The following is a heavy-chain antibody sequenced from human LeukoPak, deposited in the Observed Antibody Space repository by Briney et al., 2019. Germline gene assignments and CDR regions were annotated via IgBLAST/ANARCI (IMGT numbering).Heavy chain of an antibody. CDR3: ARDVLLYCSSTSCSGGAFDI. CDR1: GYTFTSYG. D-gene: IGHD2-2*01. Sequence: GASVKVSCKASGYTFTSYGISWVRQAPGQGLEWMGWISAYNGNTNYAQKLQGRVTMTTDTSTSTAYMELRSLRSDDTAVYYCARDVLLYCSSTSCSGGAFDIWGQGTMVTVSS. J-gene: IGHJ3*02. V-gene: IGHV1-18*01. CDR2: ISAYNGNT.